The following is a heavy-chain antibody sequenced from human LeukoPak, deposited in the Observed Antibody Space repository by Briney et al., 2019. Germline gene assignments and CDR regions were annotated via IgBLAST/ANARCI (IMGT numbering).Heavy chain of an antibody. CDR2: ISGSGGST. CDR1: GFTFSSYA. Sequence: GGSLRLSCAASGFTFSSYAMRWVRQAPGKGLEWVSAISGSGGSTCYADSVEGRFTISRDNSKNTLYLQMNSLRAEDTAVYYCAKTPDRRSWQNYYFDYWGQGTLVTVSS. V-gene: IGHV3-23*01. J-gene: IGHJ4*02. D-gene: IGHD6-13*01. CDR3: AKTPDRRSWQNYYFDY.